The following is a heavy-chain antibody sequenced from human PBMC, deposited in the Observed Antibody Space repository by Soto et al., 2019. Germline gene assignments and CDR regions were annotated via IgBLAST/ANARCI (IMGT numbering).Heavy chain of an antibody. V-gene: IGHV4-39*01. CDR2: IYYSGST. CDR3: ARSEPGYSSSSEAFDI. D-gene: IGHD6-6*01. J-gene: IGHJ3*02. Sequence: QLQLQESGPGLVKPSETLSLTCTVSGGSISSSSYYWGWIRQPPGKGLEWIGSIYYSGSTYYNPSLKCRVTISVDTSKNQFSLKLSSVTAADTAVYYCARSEPGYSSSSEAFDIWGQGTMVTVSS. CDR1: GGSISSSSYY.